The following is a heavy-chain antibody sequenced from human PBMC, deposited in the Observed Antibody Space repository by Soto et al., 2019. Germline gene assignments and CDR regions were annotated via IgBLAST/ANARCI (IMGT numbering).Heavy chain of an antibody. CDR3: ASEDYDILNGHYGMDV. CDR2: IYYSGST. CDR1: GGTISSYY. Sequence: SETLSLTCTVSGGTISSYYWSWIRQPPGKGLEWIGYIYYSGSTNYNPSLKSRVTILVDTSKNQFSLKLSSVTAADTAVYYCASEDYDILNGHYGMDVWGQGTMVTVSS. D-gene: IGHD3-9*01. V-gene: IGHV4-59*01. J-gene: IGHJ6*02.